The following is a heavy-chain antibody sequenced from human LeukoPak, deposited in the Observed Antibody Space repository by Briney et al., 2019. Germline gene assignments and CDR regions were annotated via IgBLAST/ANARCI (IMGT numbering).Heavy chain of an antibody. V-gene: IGHV3-9*01. Sequence: GGSLRLSCAASGFIFSSYAMSWVRQAPGKGLEWVSGISSNSGSMGYADSVKGRFTISRDNAKNSLYLQMNSLRAEDKGLYYCAKDAYSASPRGYYMDVWGKGTTVTVSS. D-gene: IGHD6-13*01. CDR2: ISSNSGSM. CDR1: GFIFSSYA. CDR3: AKDAYSASPRGYYMDV. J-gene: IGHJ6*03.